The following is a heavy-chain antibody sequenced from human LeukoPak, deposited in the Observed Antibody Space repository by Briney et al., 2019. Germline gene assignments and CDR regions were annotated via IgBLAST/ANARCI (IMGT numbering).Heavy chain of an antibody. CDR1: GFTFSSYS. Sequence: GGSLRLSCAASGFTFSSYSMTWVRQAPGKGLEWVSYISSSGSTIYYADSVKGRFTISRDNAKNSLYLQMNSLRAEDTAVYYCAGPHDSNGYWGQGTLVTVSS. J-gene: IGHJ4*02. V-gene: IGHV3-48*04. CDR2: ISSSGSTI. D-gene: IGHD3-22*01. CDR3: AGPHDSNGY.